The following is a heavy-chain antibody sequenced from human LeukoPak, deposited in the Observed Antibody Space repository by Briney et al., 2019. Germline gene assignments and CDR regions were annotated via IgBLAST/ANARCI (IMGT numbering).Heavy chain of an antibody. Sequence: PSQTLSLTCTVSGGSISSGDYYWSWIRQPPGKGLEWIGYIYYSGSTYYNPSLKSRVTISVDTSKNQFSLKLSSVTAADTAVYYCARDVVVVTASSYWYFDLWGRGTLVTVSS. J-gene: IGHJ2*01. CDR1: GGSISSGDYY. CDR2: IYYSGST. CDR3: ARDVVVVTASSYWYFDL. D-gene: IGHD2-21*02. V-gene: IGHV4-30-4*01.